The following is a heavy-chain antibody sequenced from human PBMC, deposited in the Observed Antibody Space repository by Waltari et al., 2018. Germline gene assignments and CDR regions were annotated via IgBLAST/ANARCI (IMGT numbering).Heavy chain of an antibody. CDR2: LYHSVST. Sequence: QVQLQESGPGLVKPSQTLSLTCTVSGGSISSGGYYWSWIRQHPGKGLEWIGYLYHSVSTYYNPSLKSRVTISVDRSKNQFSLKLSSVTAADTAVYYCATRSWYEDAFDIWGQGTMVTVSS. D-gene: IGHD6-13*01. CDR3: ATRSWYEDAFDI. J-gene: IGHJ3*02. CDR1: GGSISSGGYY. V-gene: IGHV4-31*09.